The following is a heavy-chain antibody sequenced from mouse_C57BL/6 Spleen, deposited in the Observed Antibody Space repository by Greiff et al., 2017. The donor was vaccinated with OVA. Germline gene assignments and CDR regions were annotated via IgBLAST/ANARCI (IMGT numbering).Heavy chain of an antibody. Sequence: VQGVESGAELVRPGTSVKVSCKASGYAFTNYLIEWVKQRPGQGLEWIGVINPGSGGTNYNEKFKGKATLTADKSSSTAYMQLSSLTSEDSAVYFCAREGVVPFDYWGQGTTLTVSS. D-gene: IGHD1-1*01. V-gene: IGHV1-54*01. CDR3: AREGVVPFDY. CDR1: GYAFTNYL. CDR2: INPGSGGT. J-gene: IGHJ2*01.